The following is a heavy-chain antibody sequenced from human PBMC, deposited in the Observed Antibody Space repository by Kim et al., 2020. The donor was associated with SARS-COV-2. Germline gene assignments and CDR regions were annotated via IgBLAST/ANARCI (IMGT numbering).Heavy chain of an antibody. CDR2: IYYSGST. V-gene: IGHV4-31*03. CDR3: ARGGGGYCTNGVCYGY. J-gene: IGHJ4*02. D-gene: IGHD2-8*01. Sequence: SETLSLTCTVSGGSISSGGYYWSWIRQHPGKGLEWIGYIYYSGSTYYNPSLKSRVTISVDTSKNQFSLKLRSVTAADTAVYYCARGGGGYCTNGVCYGYWGQGTLVTVSS. CDR1: GGSISSGGYY.